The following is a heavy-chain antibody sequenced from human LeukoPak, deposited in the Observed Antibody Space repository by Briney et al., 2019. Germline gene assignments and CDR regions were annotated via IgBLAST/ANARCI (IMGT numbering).Heavy chain of an antibody. V-gene: IGHV4-61*01. Sequence: PSETLSLTCTVSGGSISSSSYYWSWIRQPPGKGLEWIGYIYYSGSTNYNPSLKSRVTISVDTSKNQFSLKLSSVTAADTAVYYCARGRGSYYLNHFDYWGQGTLVTVSS. D-gene: IGHD1-26*01. CDR2: IYYSGST. J-gene: IGHJ4*02. CDR3: ARGRGSYYLNHFDY. CDR1: GGSISSSSYY.